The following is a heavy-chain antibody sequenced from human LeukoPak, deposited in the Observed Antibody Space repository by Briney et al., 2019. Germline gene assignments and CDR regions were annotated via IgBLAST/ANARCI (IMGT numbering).Heavy chain of an antibody. CDR1: GYSISSGYY. Sequence: SETLSLTCAVSGYSISSGYYWGWIRQPPGKGLEWIGSIYHSGSTYYNPSLKSRVTISVDTSKNQFSPKLSSVTAADTAVYYCARGGGAAGPNWFDPWGQGTLVTVSS. J-gene: IGHJ5*02. D-gene: IGHD6-13*01. V-gene: IGHV4-38-2*01. CDR2: IYHSGST. CDR3: ARGGGAAGPNWFDP.